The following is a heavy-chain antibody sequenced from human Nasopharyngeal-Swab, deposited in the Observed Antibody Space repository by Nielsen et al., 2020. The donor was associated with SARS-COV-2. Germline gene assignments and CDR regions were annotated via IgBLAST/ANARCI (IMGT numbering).Heavy chain of an antibody. CDR2: ISYDGSNK. D-gene: IGHD6-13*01. V-gene: IGHV3-30*18. CDR3: AKVHRIAAGAFDI. J-gene: IGHJ3*02. Sequence: VRQAPGKGLEWVAVISYDGSNKYYADSVKGRFTISRDNSKNMLYLQMNSLRAEDTAVYYCAKVHRIAAGAFDIWGQGTMVTVSS.